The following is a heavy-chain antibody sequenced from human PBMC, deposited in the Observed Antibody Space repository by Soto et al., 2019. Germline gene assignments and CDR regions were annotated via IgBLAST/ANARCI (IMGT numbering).Heavy chain of an antibody. D-gene: IGHD1-26*01. J-gene: IGHJ4*02. CDR2: VVPVLGIS. Sequence: QVQLVQSGTEVKKPGSSVKVSCKASGYTFSSYSISWVRQAPGQGLEWMGRVVPVLGISNYAQRFQGRVTITADRSTSTAYLELNSLTSEDTAVYFCARGAVDQPLLAVFWGQRTLVAVSS. CDR3: ARGAVDQPLLAVF. CDR1: GYTFSSYS. V-gene: IGHV1-69*02.